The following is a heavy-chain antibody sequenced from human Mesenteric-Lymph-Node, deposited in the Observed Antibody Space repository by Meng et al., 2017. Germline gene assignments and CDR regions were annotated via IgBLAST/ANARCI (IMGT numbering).Heavy chain of an antibody. J-gene: IGHJ4*02. V-gene: IGHV4-4*02. D-gene: IGHD6-19*01. Sequence: QVQRQESVPGLVTPSGTLSLPCAVSGGPISSSNWWSWVRQPPGKGLEWIGEIYHSGSTNYNPSLKSRVTISVDKSKNQFSLNLSSVTAADTAVYYCARVGQWLPIDYWGQGTLVTVSS. CDR3: ARVGQWLPIDY. CDR2: IYHSGST. CDR1: GGPISSSNW.